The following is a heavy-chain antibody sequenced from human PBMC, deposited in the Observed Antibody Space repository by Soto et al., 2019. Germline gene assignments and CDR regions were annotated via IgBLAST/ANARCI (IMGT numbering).Heavy chain of an antibody. CDR3: AREDRDQAIGLVTAAIDAMDV. D-gene: IGHD2-2*01. J-gene: IGHJ6*02. V-gene: IGHV1-69*04. Sequence: YAQKFQGRVTITEDKSTSTAYMELSSLKFEDTAVYYCAREDRDQAIGLVTAAIDAMDVWGQGTTVTVSS.